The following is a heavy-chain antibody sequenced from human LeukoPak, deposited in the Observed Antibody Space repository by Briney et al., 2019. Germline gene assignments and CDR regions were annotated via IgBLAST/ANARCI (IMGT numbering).Heavy chain of an antibody. D-gene: IGHD5-18*01. J-gene: IGHJ4*02. CDR1: GGSISSYY. CDR2: IYYSGST. Sequence: SETLSLTCTVSGGSISSYYWSWIRQPPGKGLEWIGYIYYSGSTNYDPSLKSRVTISVDTSKNQFSLKLSSVTAADTAVYYCAREDTAMLDYWGQGTLVTVSS. CDR3: AREDTAMLDY. V-gene: IGHV4-59*01.